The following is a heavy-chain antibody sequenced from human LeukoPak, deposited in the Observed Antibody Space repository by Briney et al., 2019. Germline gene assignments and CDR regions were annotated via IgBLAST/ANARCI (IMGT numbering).Heavy chain of an antibody. Sequence: PGGSLRLSCAASGFTFSSYAMSRVRQAPGKGLEWVSAISASGGSTYYADSVKGRFTISRDNSKNTLSLQMDSLRAEDTAVYYCAKRIAAAGPYFDSWGQGTLVTVSS. CDR2: ISASGGST. D-gene: IGHD6-13*01. CDR1: GFTFSSYA. CDR3: AKRIAAAGPYFDS. V-gene: IGHV3-23*01. J-gene: IGHJ4*02.